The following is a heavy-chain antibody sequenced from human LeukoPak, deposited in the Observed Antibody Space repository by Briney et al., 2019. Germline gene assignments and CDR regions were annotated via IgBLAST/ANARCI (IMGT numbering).Heavy chain of an antibody. Sequence: SETLSLTCTVSGGSISSSYWSWIRQPPGKGLEWLGYIYYSGSTNYNPSLKSRVTISVDTSKNQFSLKLSSVTAADTAVYYCARDLAGSWYSSGAFDIWGQGTMVTVSS. J-gene: IGHJ3*02. D-gene: IGHD6-13*01. CDR1: GGSISSSY. CDR2: IYYSGST. V-gene: IGHV4-59*01. CDR3: ARDLAGSWYSSGAFDI.